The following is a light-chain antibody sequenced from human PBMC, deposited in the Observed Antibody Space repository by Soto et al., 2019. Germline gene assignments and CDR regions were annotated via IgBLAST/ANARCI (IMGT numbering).Light chain of an antibody. Sequence: DVVMTQTPLSLSVAPGQPASISCKSSQSLLHITGETFLFWYLQKPGQSPPLLIYEVSTRVSGVPDRFSGSGSGTDFTLEFSRVETDDVGIYYCMQSTQLPPTFGQGTRLGIE. CDR1: QSLLHITGETF. V-gene: IGKV2D-29*02. J-gene: IGKJ5*01. CDR3: MQSTQLPPT. CDR2: EVS.